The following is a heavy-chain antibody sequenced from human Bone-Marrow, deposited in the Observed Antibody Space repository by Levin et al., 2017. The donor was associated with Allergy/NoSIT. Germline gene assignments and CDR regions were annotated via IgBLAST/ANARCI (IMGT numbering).Heavy chain of an antibody. D-gene: IGHD3-10*01. CDR1: GGSISSYY. V-gene: IGHV4-59*01. J-gene: IGHJ2*01. CDR3: ARWAYGSGSVDWYFDL. CDR2: IYYSGST. Sequence: SETLSLTCTVSGGSISSYYWSWIRQPPGKGLEWIGYIYYSGSTNYNPSLKSRVTISVDTSKNQFSLKLSSVTAADTAVYYCARWAYGSGSVDWYFDLWGRGTLVTVSS.